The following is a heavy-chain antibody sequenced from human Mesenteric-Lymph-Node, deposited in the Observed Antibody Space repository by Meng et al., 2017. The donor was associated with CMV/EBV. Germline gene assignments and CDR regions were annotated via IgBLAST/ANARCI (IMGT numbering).Heavy chain of an antibody. CDR3: AREIYAAAGILDS. CDR1: GDSIISSSYY. Sequence: GSLRLSCTVFGDSIISSSYYWGWIRQPPGKGLEWIGSIYNSGTTYYNPPLKSRVTISVDTSKNQFSLKLSSVTAADTAVYYCAREIYAAAGILDSWGQGTLVTVSS. D-gene: IGHD6-13*01. CDR2: IYNSGTT. J-gene: IGHJ4*02. V-gene: IGHV4-39*07.